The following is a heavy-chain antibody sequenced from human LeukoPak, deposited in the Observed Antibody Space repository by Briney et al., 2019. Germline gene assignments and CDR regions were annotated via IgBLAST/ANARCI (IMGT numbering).Heavy chain of an antibody. CDR2: IRYDGSNK. Sequence: GGSLRLSCAASGFTFSSYGMHWVRQAPGKGLEWVAFIRYDGSNKYYADSVKGRFTISRDNSKNTLYLQMNSLRAEDTAVYYCAKDRTMIVVPLENWGRGTLVTVSS. D-gene: IGHD3-22*01. CDR1: GFTFSSYG. CDR3: AKDRTMIVVPLEN. V-gene: IGHV3-30*02. J-gene: IGHJ4*02.